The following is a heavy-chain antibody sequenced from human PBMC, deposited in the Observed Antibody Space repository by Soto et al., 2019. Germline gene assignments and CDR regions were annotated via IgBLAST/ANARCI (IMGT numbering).Heavy chain of an antibody. D-gene: IGHD3-22*01. Sequence: QVQLVESGGGVVQPERSQRLSCAASKCTFRTYVMHWVRQAPGKGLEWAALISFDGSNKYYADSVKGRFTISRDNSKNAMYLQMNSLRPEDTAVYYCAREMIPMIMGGMSAMDVWGQGTTVTVSS. CDR2: ISFDGSNK. J-gene: IGHJ6*02. CDR3: AREMIPMIMGGMSAMDV. V-gene: IGHV3-30*04. CDR1: KCTFRTYV.